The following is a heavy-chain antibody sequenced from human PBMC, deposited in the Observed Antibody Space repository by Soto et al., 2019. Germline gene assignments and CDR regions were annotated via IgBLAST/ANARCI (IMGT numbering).Heavy chain of an antibody. CDR1: GGSFGCYY. CDR3: ARDPYYYDSSGSLGDWYFDL. CDR2: IYYSGST. Sequence: PSETLSLTCAVYGGSFGCYYWSWIRQHPGKGLEWIGYIYYSGSTYYNPSLKSRVTISVDTSKNQFSLKLSSVTAADTAVYYCARDPYYYDSSGSLGDWYFDLWGRGTLVTVSS. V-gene: IGHV4-31*11. D-gene: IGHD3-22*01. J-gene: IGHJ2*01.